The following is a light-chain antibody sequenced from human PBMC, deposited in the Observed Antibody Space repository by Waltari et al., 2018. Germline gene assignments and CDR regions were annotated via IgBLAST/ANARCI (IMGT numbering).Light chain of an antibody. V-gene: IGKV2-30*01. CDR1: QSLVSRDGNTY. J-gene: IGKJ1*01. CDR2: KVS. CDR3: MQGTHWPWT. Sequence: DVVMTQSPLSLPVTLGQPASISCRSSQSLVSRDGNTYFNWFHHRPDQSPRRLLYKVSNRDSGVPDRFSGSGSGTDFTLRISRVEAEDVGIYYCMQGTHWPWTFGQGTKVEIK.